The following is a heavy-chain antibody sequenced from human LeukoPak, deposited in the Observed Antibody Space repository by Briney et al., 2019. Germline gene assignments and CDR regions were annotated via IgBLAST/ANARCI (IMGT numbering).Heavy chain of an antibody. CDR2: IHSSGST. CDR3: ARDNDFFDY. Sequence: SETLSLTCTVSGASISSGGYYWTWIRQHPGKGLEWIGRIHSSGSTHYNPSLKSRVTMSLDTSKNQFSLKLTSVTAADTAVYYCARDNDFFDYWGQGTLVTVSS. CDR1: GASISSGGYY. V-gene: IGHV4-61*08. J-gene: IGHJ4*02.